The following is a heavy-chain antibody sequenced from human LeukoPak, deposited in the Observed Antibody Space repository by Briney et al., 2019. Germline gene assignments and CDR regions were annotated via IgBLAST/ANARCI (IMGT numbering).Heavy chain of an antibody. Sequence: SETLSLTCAVSGYSISSGYYWGWIRQPPGKGLEWIGSIYHSGSTYYNPSLKSRVTISVDTSKSQFSLKLSSVTAADTAVYYCARLRYSGSHYPLFDYWGQGTLVTVSS. CDR1: GYSISSGYY. CDR2: IYHSGST. V-gene: IGHV4-38-2*01. D-gene: IGHD1-26*01. CDR3: ARLRYSGSHYPLFDY. J-gene: IGHJ4*02.